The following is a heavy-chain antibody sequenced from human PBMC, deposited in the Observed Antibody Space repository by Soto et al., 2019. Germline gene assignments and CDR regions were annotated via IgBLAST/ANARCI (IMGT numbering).Heavy chain of an antibody. J-gene: IGHJ2*01. CDR1: GFALSTSGVG. Sequence: QITLKESGPTLVKPTQPLTLTCTFSGFALSTSGVGVGWIRQSPGKALEWVALIYWNDDKRYSPSLKSRLTITKDTSKHQVVLTMTNMDPVDTATYYCAHTLSSADYVSWYFDLWGRGTLVTVSS. V-gene: IGHV2-5*01. D-gene: IGHD3-16*01. CDR3: AHTLSSADYVSWYFDL. CDR2: IYWNDDK.